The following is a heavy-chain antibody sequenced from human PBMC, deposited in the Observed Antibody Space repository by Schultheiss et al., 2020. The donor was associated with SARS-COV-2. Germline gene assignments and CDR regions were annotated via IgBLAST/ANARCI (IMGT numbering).Heavy chain of an antibody. D-gene: IGHD5-18*01. V-gene: IGHV3-23*01. CDR2: ISGSGYST. CDR3: ARGYSYGSINFDY. CDR1: GFTFSSYA. Sequence: GGSLRLSCAASGFTFSSYAMSWVRQAPGKGLEWVSAISGSGYSTDYVDSVKGRFTISRDNAKNSLYLQMNTLRVDDTAVYYCARGYSYGSINFDYWGQGTLVTVSS. J-gene: IGHJ4*02.